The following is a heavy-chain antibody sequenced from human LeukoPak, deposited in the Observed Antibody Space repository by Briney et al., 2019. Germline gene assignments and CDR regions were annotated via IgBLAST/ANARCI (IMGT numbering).Heavy chain of an antibody. CDR3: AKGPLRFLEWYDAFDI. D-gene: IGHD3-3*01. CDR2: IRGSGGST. Sequence: GGSLRLSCAASGFTFSSYAMSWVRQAPGKGLEWVSAIRGSGGSTYYADSVKGRFTISRDNSKNTLYLQMNSLRAEDTAVYYCAKGPLRFLEWYDAFDIWGQGTMVTVSS. J-gene: IGHJ3*02. V-gene: IGHV3-23*01. CDR1: GFTFSSYA.